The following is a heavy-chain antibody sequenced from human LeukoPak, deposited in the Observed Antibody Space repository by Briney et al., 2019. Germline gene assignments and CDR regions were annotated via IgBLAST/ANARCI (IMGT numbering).Heavy chain of an antibody. V-gene: IGHV4-39*01. D-gene: IGHD1-26*01. CDR1: GGSISSSSYY. CDR2: IYYSGST. CDR3: AGPTGPGRRYWFDP. Sequence: SETLSLTCTVSGGSISSSSYYWGWIRQPPGKGLEWIGSIYYSGSTYYNPSLKSRVTISVDTSKNQFSLKLSSVTAADTAVYYCAGPTGPGRRYWFDPWGQGTLVTVSS. J-gene: IGHJ5*02.